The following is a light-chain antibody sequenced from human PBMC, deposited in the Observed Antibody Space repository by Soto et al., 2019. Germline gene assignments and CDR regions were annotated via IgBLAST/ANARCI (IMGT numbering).Light chain of an antibody. V-gene: IGLV2-14*01. J-gene: IGLJ2*01. Sequence: QSALTQPASVSGSPGQSITLSCTGTSSDVGGYNYVSWYQQHPGKAPKLIIYDVSNRPSGVSNRFSGSKSGNTASLTISGLQAEDEADYYCSSYTSSTTLIFGGGTKLTVL. CDR3: SSYTSSTTLI. CDR2: DVS. CDR1: SSDVGGYNY.